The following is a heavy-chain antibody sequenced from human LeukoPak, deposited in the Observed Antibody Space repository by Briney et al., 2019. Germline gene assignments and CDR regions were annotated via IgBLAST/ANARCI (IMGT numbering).Heavy chain of an antibody. Sequence: PSETLSLTCTVSGGSISSSSYYWGWIRQPPGKGLEWVSAIERSGSTKYYADSVRGRFTVSRDNSKNMVFLQMNSLRVEDTAVYYCAKDQGSSSWYYPFDSWGQGTLVTVSS. CDR3: AKDQGSSSWYYPFDS. CDR2: IERSGSTK. D-gene: IGHD6-13*01. J-gene: IGHJ4*02. V-gene: IGHV3-23*05. CDR1: GGSISSSSYY.